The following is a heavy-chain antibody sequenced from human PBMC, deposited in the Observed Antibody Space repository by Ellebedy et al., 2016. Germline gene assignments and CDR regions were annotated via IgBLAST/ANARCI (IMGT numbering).Heavy chain of an antibody. CDR3: ARDLYYYDSSGYYYGFSY. Sequence: SVKVSXXASGGTFSSYAISWVRQAPGQGLEWMGGIIPIFGTANYAQKFQGRVTITADESTSTAYMELSSLRSEDTAVYYCARDLYYYDSSGYYYGFSYWGQGTLVTVSS. V-gene: IGHV1-69*13. CDR2: IIPIFGTA. CDR1: GGTFSSYA. J-gene: IGHJ4*02. D-gene: IGHD3-22*01.